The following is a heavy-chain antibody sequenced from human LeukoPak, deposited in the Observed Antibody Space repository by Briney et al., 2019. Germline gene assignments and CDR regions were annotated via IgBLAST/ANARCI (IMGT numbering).Heavy chain of an antibody. CDR2: ITWNSRVK. V-gene: IGHV3-9*01. CDR1: GFTFDNFA. Sequence: PGGSLRLSCAASGFTFDNFAMHWVRQAPGKGLEWVSGITWNSRVKTYTPSVKGRFTISRDNAKNSLYLQMNSLRAEDTAVYYCARDRVLQQRDAFDIWGQGTMVTVSS. CDR3: ARDRVLQQRDAFDI. J-gene: IGHJ3*02. D-gene: IGHD6-25*01.